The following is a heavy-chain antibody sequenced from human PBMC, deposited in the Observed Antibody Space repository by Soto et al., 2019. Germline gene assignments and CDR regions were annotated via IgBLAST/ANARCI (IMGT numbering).Heavy chain of an antibody. J-gene: IGHJ6*02. CDR2: IIPIFGTA. CDR1: GGTFSSYA. V-gene: IGHV1-69*13. D-gene: IGHD4-4*01. CDR3: AREKASGNYSPGMDV. Sequence: SVKVSCKASGGTFSSYAISWVRQAPGQGLEWMGGIIPIFGTANYAQKFQGRVTITADESTSTAYMEPSSLRSEDTAVYYCAREKASGNYSPGMDVWAQATTVTVSS.